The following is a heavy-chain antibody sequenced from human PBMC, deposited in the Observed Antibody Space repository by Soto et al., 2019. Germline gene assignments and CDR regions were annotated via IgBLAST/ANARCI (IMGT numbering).Heavy chain of an antibody. CDR1: GYTFTSHG. CDR3: ARSCPGSGCYFIY. Sequence: QVQLVQSGVEVKTPGASVKVSCKASGYTFTSHGISWVRQAPRQGPEWMGWISTYNGNTNYSEKFQDRVTMTTDTSTTTAYMELRDLSPDDTAVYYCARSCPGSGCYFIYWGQGTLVTVSS. CDR2: ISTYNGNT. V-gene: IGHV1-18*01. D-gene: IGHD3-22*01. J-gene: IGHJ4*02.